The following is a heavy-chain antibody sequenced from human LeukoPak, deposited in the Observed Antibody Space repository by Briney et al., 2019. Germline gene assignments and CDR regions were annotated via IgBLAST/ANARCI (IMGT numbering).Heavy chain of an antibody. CDR2: ISSSSSYI. J-gene: IGHJ3*02. V-gene: IGHV3-21*01. CDR1: GFTFSSYS. CDR3: ARVKDGYNPGARAFDI. D-gene: IGHD5-24*01. Sequence: GGSLRLSCAASGFTFSSYSMNWVRQAPGKGLEWVSSISSSSSYIYYADSVKGRFTISRDNAKNSLYLQMNSLRAEDTAVYYCARVKDGYNPGARAFDIWGQGTMVTVSS.